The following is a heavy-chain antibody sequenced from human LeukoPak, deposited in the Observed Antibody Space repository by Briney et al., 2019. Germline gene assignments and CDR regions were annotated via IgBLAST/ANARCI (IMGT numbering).Heavy chain of an antibody. Sequence: ASVKVSCKASGYTFTSYDINWVRQATGQGLEWMGWMNPNSGNTGYAQKFQGRVTMTRNTSISTAYMELSSLRSEDTAVYYCARRRLSGSYYYYGMDVWAKGPRSPSP. J-gene: IGHJ6*02. CDR1: GYTFTSYD. CDR2: MNPNSGNT. CDR3: ARRRLSGSYYYYGMDV. D-gene: IGHD1-26*01. V-gene: IGHV1-8*01.